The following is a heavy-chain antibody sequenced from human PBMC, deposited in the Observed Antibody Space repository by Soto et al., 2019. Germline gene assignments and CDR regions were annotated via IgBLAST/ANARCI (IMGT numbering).Heavy chain of an antibody. CDR1: GCTFRPFA. V-gene: IGHV3-21*01. D-gene: IGHD3-22*01. CDR3: TQVGMSGVVKLDS. J-gene: IGHJ5*01. Sequence: PGGSQSLSWSASGCTFRPFARQLAGPAPGKGLEWISSIISGRSYIYYAGSVNGRFTTSRDNTKNALFQQMSILRADNTADYYCTQVGMSGVVKLDSWGQGTTVTVSS. CDR2: IISGRSYI.